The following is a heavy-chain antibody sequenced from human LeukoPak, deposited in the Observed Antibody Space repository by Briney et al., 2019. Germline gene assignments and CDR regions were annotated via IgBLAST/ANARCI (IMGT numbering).Heavy chain of an antibody. CDR2: IYYSGST. CDR3: ARGAVAGYSNAPLDY. Sequence: SETLSLTCTVPGGSISSYYWSWIRQPPGKGLEWIGYIYYSGSTNYNPSLKSRVTISVDTSKNQFSLKLSSVTAADTAVYYCARGAVAGYSNAPLDYWGQGTLVTVSS. CDR1: GGSISSYY. D-gene: IGHD6-13*01. J-gene: IGHJ4*02. V-gene: IGHV4-59*01.